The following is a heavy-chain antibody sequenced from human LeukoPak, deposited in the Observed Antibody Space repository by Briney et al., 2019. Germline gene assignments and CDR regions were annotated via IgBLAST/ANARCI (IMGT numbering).Heavy chain of an antibody. V-gene: IGHV3-23*01. CDR1: GFTFSSYA. CDR3: AKNGPIAVAGTASFDP. CDR2: ISGSGGST. Sequence: PGGSLRLSCAASGFTFSSYAMSWVRQAPGKGLEWVSAISGSGGSTYYADSVKGRFTISRDNSKNTLYLQMNSLRAEDTAVYCCAKNGPIAVAGTASFDPWGQGTLVTVSS. D-gene: IGHD6-19*01. J-gene: IGHJ5*02.